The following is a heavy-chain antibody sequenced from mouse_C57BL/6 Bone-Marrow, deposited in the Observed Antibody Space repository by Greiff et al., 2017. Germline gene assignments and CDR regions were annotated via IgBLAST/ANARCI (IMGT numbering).Heavy chain of an antibody. CDR1: GYTFTDYY. CDR3: ARGGGWSSFAY. V-gene: IGHV1-76*01. J-gene: IGHJ3*01. Sequence: QVQLQQPGAELVRPGASVKLSCKASGYTFTDYYINWVKQRPGQGLEWIVRIYPGSGNTNYNEKFKGKATLTAEKSSSTAYMQLSSLTSEDSAVYVCARGGGWSSFAYWGQGTLVTVSA. CDR2: IYPGSGNT.